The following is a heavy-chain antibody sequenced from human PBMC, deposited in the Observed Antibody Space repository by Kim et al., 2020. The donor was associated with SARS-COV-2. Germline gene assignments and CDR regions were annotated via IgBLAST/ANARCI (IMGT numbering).Heavy chain of an antibody. J-gene: IGHJ6*02. Sequence: DSVKGRFTISRDNAKNSLYLQMNSLGAEDTAVYYCARDLELDYYYYGMDVWGQGTTVTVSS. D-gene: IGHD1-7*01. V-gene: IGHV3-11*04. CDR3: ARDLELDYYYYGMDV.